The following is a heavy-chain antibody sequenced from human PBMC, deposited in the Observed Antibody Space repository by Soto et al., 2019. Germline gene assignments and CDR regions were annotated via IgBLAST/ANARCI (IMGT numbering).Heavy chain of an antibody. Sequence: ASVQVSCKASGYTFTSYDINWVRQAPGQGLEWMGWMNPNSGNTGYAQKFQGRVTMTRNTSISTAYMELSSLRSEDTAVYYCARWVPAALLDAFDIWGQGTMVTVSS. CDR1: GYTFTSYD. CDR3: ARWVPAALLDAFDI. J-gene: IGHJ3*02. CDR2: MNPNSGNT. V-gene: IGHV1-8*01. D-gene: IGHD2-2*01.